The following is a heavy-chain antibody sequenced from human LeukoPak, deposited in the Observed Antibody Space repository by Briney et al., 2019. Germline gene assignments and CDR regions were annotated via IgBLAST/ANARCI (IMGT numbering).Heavy chain of an antibody. Sequence: GGSLRLSCAAFGFTFSNYWMHWVRQAPGKGLVWVSRINTDGSRITYADSVKGRFTISRDNAMNTVYLQMNSLRAEDTAVYYCARVLSGSWDWFDPWGQGTLVTVSS. V-gene: IGHV3-74*01. CDR2: INTDGSRI. D-gene: IGHD3-22*01. CDR3: ARVLSGSWDWFDP. CDR1: GFTFSNYW. J-gene: IGHJ5*02.